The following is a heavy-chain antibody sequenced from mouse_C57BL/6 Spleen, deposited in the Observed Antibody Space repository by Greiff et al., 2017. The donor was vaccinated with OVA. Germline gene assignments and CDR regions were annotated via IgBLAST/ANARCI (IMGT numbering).Heavy chain of an antibody. D-gene: IGHD1-1*01. CDR1: GYTFTSYW. Sequence: VQLQQPGAELVRPGSSVKLSCKASGYTFTSYWLDWVKQRPGQGLEWIGNIYPSDSETHSHQKFKGKATLTVDKSSSTAYMQLSSLTSEDSAVYYCARTGYYGSSYLGGFAYWGQGTLVTVSA. CDR3: ARTGYYGSSYLGGFAY. CDR2: IYPSDSET. J-gene: IGHJ3*01. V-gene: IGHV1-61*01.